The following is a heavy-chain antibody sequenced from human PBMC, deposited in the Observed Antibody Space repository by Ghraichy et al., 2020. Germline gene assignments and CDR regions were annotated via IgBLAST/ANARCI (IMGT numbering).Heavy chain of an antibody. V-gene: IGHV1-58*01. CDR1: GFTFTNSA. Sequence: SVKVSCKASGFTFTNSAVQWVRQARGQRLEWIGWIVVGSGNTHYAQKFQERVAITRDMSTGTAYMELSSLRSEDMAVYYCAASSTGLISFDYWGQGTLVTVSS. J-gene: IGHJ4*02. CDR3: AASSTGLISFDY. D-gene: IGHD3-10*01. CDR2: IVVGSGNT.